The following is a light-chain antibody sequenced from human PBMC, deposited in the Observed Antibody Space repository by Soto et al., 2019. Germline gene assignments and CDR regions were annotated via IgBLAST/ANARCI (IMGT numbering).Light chain of an antibody. CDR1: QSVSSN. CDR3: QQHNNWPPYT. CDR2: GAS. V-gene: IGKV3-15*01. Sequence: EIVMTQSPATLSVSPGERATLSCRASQSVSSNLAWYQQKPGQAPRLLIYGASTRATGIPARFSGSGSGTDFTLTISSLQSEDFAVYYCQQHNNWPPYTFGQGTKVEIK. J-gene: IGKJ2*01.